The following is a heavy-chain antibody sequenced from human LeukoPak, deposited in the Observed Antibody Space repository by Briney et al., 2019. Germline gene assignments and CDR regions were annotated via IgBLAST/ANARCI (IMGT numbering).Heavy chain of an antibody. CDR1: GFTFSSYG. CDR3: VRQHCSSGDCYFFD. Sequence: GGSLRLSCAASGFTFSSYGMHWVRQAPGKGLEWVALIWYDGNNKYYADSVKGRFTISRDNSKNTLYLQLNSLRAEDTAVYYCVRQHCSSGDCYFFDWGQGTLVTVSS. D-gene: IGHD2-15*01. J-gene: IGHJ4*02. V-gene: IGHV3-33*01. CDR2: IWYDGNNK.